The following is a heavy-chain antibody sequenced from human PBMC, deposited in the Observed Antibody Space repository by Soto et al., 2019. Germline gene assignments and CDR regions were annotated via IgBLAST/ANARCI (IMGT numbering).Heavy chain of an antibody. CDR3: ARGLGEPPSHHYYYYGMDV. J-gene: IGHJ6*02. D-gene: IGHD3-10*01. CDR2: INHSGST. CDR1: FWSFSGYY. V-gene: IGHV4-34*01. Sequence: SETLSLTCAVYFWSFSGYYSSWISQHPGKGLEWIGEINHSGSTNYNPSLKSRVTISVDTSKNQFSLKLSSVTAADTAVYYCARGLGEPPSHHYYYYGMDVWGQGTTVT.